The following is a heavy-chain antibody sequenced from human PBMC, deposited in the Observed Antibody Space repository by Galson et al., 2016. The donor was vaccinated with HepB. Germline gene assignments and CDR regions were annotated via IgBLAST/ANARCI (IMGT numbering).Heavy chain of an antibody. Sequence: SLRLSCAASGFTVSSKYMSWVRQAPGKGLEWVSVIHTGGSTYYADSVKGRFTISRDNAKNSLYLQMSSLRPEDTAVYYCALGQGFLADSWGQGTLVTVSS. V-gene: IGHV3-53*01. CDR1: GFTVSSKY. CDR3: ALGQGFLADS. J-gene: IGHJ4*02. CDR2: IHTGGST.